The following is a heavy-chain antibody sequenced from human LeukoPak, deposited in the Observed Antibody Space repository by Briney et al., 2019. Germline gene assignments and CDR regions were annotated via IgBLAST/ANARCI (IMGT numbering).Heavy chain of an antibody. J-gene: IGHJ5*02. V-gene: IGHV4-34*01. D-gene: IGHD3-10*01. Sequence: NPSETPSLTCAVYGGSLSNYYWSWIRQPPGKGLEWIGEINHSGSTKYNPSLKSRVTISVDMSKNQFSLELNSVTAADMAVYYCARGPASGSTFAWFDPWGQGTLVTVSS. CDR1: GGSLSNYY. CDR3: ARGPASGSTFAWFDP. CDR2: INHSGST.